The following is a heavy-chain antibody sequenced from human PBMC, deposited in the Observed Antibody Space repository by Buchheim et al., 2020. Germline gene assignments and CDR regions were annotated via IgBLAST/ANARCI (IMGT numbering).Heavy chain of an antibody. V-gene: IGHV4-34*01. Sequence: QVQLQQWGAGLLKPSETLSLTCAVSGGSFSGYYCSWIRQPPGKGLEWIGEINHSGSTNYNSSLTIQVTISVDTSKNQFSLKLSSVTAADKAVYYCARRVTLGYSGYVIFDYWGQGTL. D-gene: IGHD5-12*01. CDR3: ARRVTLGYSGYVIFDY. CDR2: INHSGST. CDR1: GGSFSGYY. J-gene: IGHJ4*02.